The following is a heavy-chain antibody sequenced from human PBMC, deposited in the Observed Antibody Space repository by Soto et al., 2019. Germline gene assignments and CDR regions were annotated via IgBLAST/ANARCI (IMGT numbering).Heavy chain of an antibody. J-gene: IGHJ4*02. CDR1: GFTFSSYA. CDR3: AHALWFGDHFDY. D-gene: IGHD3-10*01. CDR2: FSGSAAGT. Sequence: EVQLLESGGGFVQPGGSLRLSCAASGFTFSSYAMSWVRQAPGKGLEWVSTFSGSAAGTYYADSVKGRFTISRDNSKYTLYLQMNSLRAEDTAVYYCAHALWFGDHFDYWGQGTLVTVSS. V-gene: IGHV3-23*01.